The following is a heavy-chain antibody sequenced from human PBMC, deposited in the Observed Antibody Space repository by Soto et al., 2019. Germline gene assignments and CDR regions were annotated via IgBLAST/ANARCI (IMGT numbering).Heavy chain of an antibody. D-gene: IGHD2-8*01. Sequence: SETLSLTCAVSGASISSTDWWRWVRQPPGKGLEWIGEIYHSGSTYYNPSLRSRVAISVDTSQNLFSLTLTSVTAADTAVYYCAIPDAGDFHYWGQGALVTVSS. CDR1: GASISSTDW. J-gene: IGHJ4*02. V-gene: IGHV4-4*02. CDR2: IYHSGST. CDR3: AIPDAGDFHY.